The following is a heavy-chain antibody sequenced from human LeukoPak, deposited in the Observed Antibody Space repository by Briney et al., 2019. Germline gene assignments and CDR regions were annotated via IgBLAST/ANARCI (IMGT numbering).Heavy chain of an antibody. J-gene: IGHJ4*02. V-gene: IGHV4-59*01. CDR1: GGSISSYY. D-gene: IGHD6-19*01. Sequence: SETLSLTCTVSGGSISSYYWSWIRQPPGKGLEWIGYIYYSGSTNYNPSLKSRVTISVDTSKNRFSLKLSSVTAADTAVYYCARGGRYSSGWYVDYWGQGTLVTVSS. CDR2: IYYSGST. CDR3: ARGGRYSSGWYVDY.